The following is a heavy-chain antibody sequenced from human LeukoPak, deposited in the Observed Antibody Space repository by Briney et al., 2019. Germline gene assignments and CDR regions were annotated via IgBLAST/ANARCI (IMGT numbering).Heavy chain of an antibody. CDR3: ARGGFCHGGSCYSSTYFDY. D-gene: IGHD2-15*01. J-gene: IGHJ4*02. V-gene: IGHV4-59*01. CDR2: IHYSGST. Sequence: PSETLFLTCIVSGGSISNYHWSWIRQPPGKGLEWIGYIHYSGSTNYNPSLKSRVTISVDTSKNQFSLKLTSVTAADTAVYYCARGGFCHGGSCYSSTYFDYWGQGTLVTVSS. CDR1: GGSISNYH.